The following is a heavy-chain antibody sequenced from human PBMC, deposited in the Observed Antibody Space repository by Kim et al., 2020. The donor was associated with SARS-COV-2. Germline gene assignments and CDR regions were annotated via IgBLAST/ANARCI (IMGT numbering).Heavy chain of an antibody. V-gene: IGHV3-7*01. CDR2: IKQDGSEK. CDR3: AREAPIAVAGTCWYFDL. J-gene: IGHJ2*01. D-gene: IGHD6-19*01. CDR1: GFTFSSYW. Sequence: GGSLRLSCAASGFTFSSYWMSWVRQAPGKGLEWVANIKQDGSEKYYVDSVKGRFTISRDNAKNSLYLQMNSLRAEDTAVYYCAREAPIAVAGTCWYFDLWGRGTLVTVSS.